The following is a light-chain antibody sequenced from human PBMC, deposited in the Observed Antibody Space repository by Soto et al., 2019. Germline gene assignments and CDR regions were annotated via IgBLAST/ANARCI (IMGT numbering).Light chain of an antibody. CDR3: EQYDKLLFT. CDR1: PDISNY. V-gene: IGKV1-33*01. Sequence: DIQMTQSPSSLSASVGDRVTITCQARPDISNYLNWYQQNQGRPPNLLIYDASNLETGVPSRFSGSGSVTDFTFDISSLQLEDITTYAFEQYDKLLFTSGTGTTVAIK. J-gene: IGKJ3*01. CDR2: DAS.